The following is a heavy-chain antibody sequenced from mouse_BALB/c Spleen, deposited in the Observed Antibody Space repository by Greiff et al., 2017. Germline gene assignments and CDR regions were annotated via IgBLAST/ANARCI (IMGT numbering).Heavy chain of an antibody. Sequence: QVQLKESGPGLVAPSQSLSITCTVSGFSLTSYGVHWVRQPPGKGLEWLGVIWAGGSTNYNSALMSRLSISKDNSKSQVFLKMNSLQTDDTAMYYCARDRGLLRAMDYWGQGTSVTVSS. CDR3: ARDRGLLRAMDY. J-gene: IGHJ4*01. V-gene: IGHV2-9*02. CDR1: GFSLTSYG. CDR2: IWAGGST. D-gene: IGHD1-1*01.